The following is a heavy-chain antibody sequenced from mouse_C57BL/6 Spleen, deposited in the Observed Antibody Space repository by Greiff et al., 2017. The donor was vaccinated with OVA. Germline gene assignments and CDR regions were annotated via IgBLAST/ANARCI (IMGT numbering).Heavy chain of an antibody. CDR2: ISDGGSYT. Sequence: VQVVESGGGLVKPGGSLKLSCAASGFTFSSYAMSWVRQTPEKRLEWVATISDGGSYTYYPDNVKGRFTISRDNAKNNLYLQMSHLKSEDTAMYYCARDRGLALDYWGQGTTLTVSS. V-gene: IGHV5-4*01. CDR1: GFTFSSYA. CDR3: ARDRGLALDY. J-gene: IGHJ2*01. D-gene: IGHD3-3*01.